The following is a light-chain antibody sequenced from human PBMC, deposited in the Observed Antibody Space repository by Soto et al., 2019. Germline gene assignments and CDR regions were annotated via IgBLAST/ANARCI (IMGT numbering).Light chain of an antibody. Sequence: QPVLTQPPSASASLGASVTLTCTLSSGYSNYKVDWYQQRPGRGPRFVMRVGAGGSVGSKGDGIPDRFSVLASGLNRYLTIKNIQEEDEGDYHCGADHGSGSNFVVFGGGTKLTVL. CDR1: SGYSNYK. J-gene: IGLJ2*01. CDR2: VGAGGSVG. CDR3: GADHGSGSNFVV. V-gene: IGLV9-49*03.